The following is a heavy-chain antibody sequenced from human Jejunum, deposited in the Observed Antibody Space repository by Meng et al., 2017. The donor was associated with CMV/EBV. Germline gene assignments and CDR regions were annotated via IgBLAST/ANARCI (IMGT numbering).Heavy chain of an antibody. D-gene: IGHD5-24*01. CDR2: ISPYDSTT. Sequence: CAAMRFSFSSDWMHWGREVPGKGLVWVSSISPYDSTTYYAGFVKGRFTISRDNAKKTLYVQMNSPRAEDTAVFYCARGGDGYGNFDCWGQGTLVTVSS. CDR1: RFSFSSDW. CDR3: ARGGDGYGNFDC. V-gene: IGHV3-74*01. J-gene: IGHJ4*02.